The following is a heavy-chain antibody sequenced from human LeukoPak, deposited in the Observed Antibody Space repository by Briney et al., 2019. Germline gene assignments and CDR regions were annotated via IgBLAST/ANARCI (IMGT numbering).Heavy chain of an antibody. V-gene: IGHV4-39*07. CDR3: ARRRPLSYSSSWYEGGGVYYYYYVDV. J-gene: IGHJ6*03. D-gene: IGHD6-13*01. CDR1: GGSISSSSYY. Sequence: SETLSLTCTVSGGSISSSSYYWGWIRQPPGKGLEWIGSIYYSGSTYYNPSLKSRVTISVDTSKNQFSLKLSSVTAADTAVYYCARRRPLSYSSSWYEGGGVYYYYYVDVWGKGTTVTVSS. CDR2: IYYSGST.